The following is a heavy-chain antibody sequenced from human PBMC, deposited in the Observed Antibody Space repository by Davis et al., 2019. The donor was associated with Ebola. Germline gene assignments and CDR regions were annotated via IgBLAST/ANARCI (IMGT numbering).Heavy chain of an antibody. CDR3: ARGWGMITFGGVRFDY. D-gene: IGHD3-16*01. V-gene: IGHV4-34*01. J-gene: IGHJ4*02. CDR1: GGSFSGYY. CDR2: INHSGST. Sequence: SETLSLTCAVYGGSFSGYYWSWIRQPPGKGLEWIGEINHSGSTNYNPSLKSRVTISVDTSKNQFSLKLSSVTAADTAVYYCARGWGMITFGGVRFDYWGQGTLVTVSS.